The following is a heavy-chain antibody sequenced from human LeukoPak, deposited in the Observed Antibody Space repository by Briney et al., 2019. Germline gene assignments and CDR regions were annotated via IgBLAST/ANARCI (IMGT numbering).Heavy chain of an antibody. CDR3: ASAYYDILTGYHDY. V-gene: IGHV4-59*12. J-gene: IGHJ4*02. CDR2: IYYSGST. CDR1: GGSISSYY. D-gene: IGHD3-9*01. Sequence: SETLSLTCTVSGGSISSYYWSWIRQPPGKGLEWIGYIYYSGSTNYNPSLKSRVTISVDTSKNQFSLKLSSVTAADTAVYYCASAYYDILTGYHDYWGQGTLVTVSS.